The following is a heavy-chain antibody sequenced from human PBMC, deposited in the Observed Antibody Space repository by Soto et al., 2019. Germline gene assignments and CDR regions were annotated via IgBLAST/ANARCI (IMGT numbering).Heavy chain of an antibody. V-gene: IGHV3-23*01. D-gene: IGHD5-18*01. CDR1: GFTFSSYA. J-gene: IGHJ5*02. CDR2: ISGSGDST. CDR3: AMGYNYAPFDP. Sequence: EVQLLESGGGLVQPGGSLRLSCAASGFTFSSYAMSWVRQAPGKGLEWVSGISGSGDSTYYADSVKGRFTISRDNSKNTLSLQMNSLRAEDKAVYYCAMGYNYAPFDPWGQGTLVTVSS.